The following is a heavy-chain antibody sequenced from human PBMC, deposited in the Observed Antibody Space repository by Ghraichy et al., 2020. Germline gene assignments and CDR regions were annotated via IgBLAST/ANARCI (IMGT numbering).Heavy chain of an antibody. D-gene: IGHD3-9*01. CDR2: IVYDGSSA. J-gene: IGHJ4*02. V-gene: IGHV3-30*04. CDR3: ARQRGEYDSLSGNHRNYFDF. CDR1: GFIFSNYA. Sequence: GGSLRLSCTASGFIFSNYAMHWVRQAPGKGLEWVTLIVYDGSSAYYPDSLKGRFTVSRDNSKNTLFLEMHNLTAGDTAIYYCARQRGEYDSLSGNHRNYFDFWGQGALVSVSS.